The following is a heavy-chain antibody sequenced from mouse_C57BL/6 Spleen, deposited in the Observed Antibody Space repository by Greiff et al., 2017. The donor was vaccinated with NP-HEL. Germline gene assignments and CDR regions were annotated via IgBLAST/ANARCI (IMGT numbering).Heavy chain of an antibody. CDR1: GFTFTDYY. V-gene: IGHV7-3*01. J-gene: IGHJ4*01. Sequence: VQLQQSGGGLVQPGGSLSLSCAASGFTFTDYYMSWVRQPPGKALEWLGFIRNKANGYTTEYSASVKGRFTISRDNSQSILYLQMNALRAEDSATYYCARYRPYYAMDYWGQGTSVTVSS. CDR2: IRNKANGYTT. CDR3: ARYRPYYAMDY.